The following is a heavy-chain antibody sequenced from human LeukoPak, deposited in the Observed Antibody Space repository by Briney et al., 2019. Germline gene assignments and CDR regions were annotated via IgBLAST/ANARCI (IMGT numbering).Heavy chain of an antibody. D-gene: IGHD6-19*01. J-gene: IGHJ4*02. CDR1: GYTLTAFS. CDR2: FDSENGET. Sequence: PGASVKVSCKVSGYTLTAFSMHWVRQAPGKGLEWMGGFDSENGETIYAQKFQGRVTMTEDTSTDTAYMELSSLRSEDTALYYCTSLLADLQGYYFDYWGQGTLVTVSS. CDR3: TSLLADLQGYYFDY. V-gene: IGHV1-24*01.